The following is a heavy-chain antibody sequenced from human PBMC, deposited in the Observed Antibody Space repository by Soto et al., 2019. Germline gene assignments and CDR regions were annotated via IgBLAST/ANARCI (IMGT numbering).Heavy chain of an antibody. CDR2: IKSKTDGGTT. V-gene: IGHV3-15*07. CDR1: GFTFSNAW. J-gene: IGHJ6*02. Sequence: EVQLVESGGGLVKPGGSLRLSCAASGFTFSNAWMNWVRQAPGKGLEWVGRIKSKTDGGTTDYAAPVKGRFTISRDDSKNTLYLQMNSLKTEDTAVYYCTTDPWQLVLGAYYYHGMDVWGQGTTVTVSS. CDR3: TTDPWQLVLGAYYYHGMDV. D-gene: IGHD6-6*01.